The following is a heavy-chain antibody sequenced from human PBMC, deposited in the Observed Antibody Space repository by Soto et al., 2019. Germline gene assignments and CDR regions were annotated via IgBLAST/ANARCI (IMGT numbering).Heavy chain of an antibody. D-gene: IGHD3-10*01. V-gene: IGHV4-39*01. CDR3: ARVQYYYGSGSFYFDS. J-gene: IGHJ4*02. CDR1: GGSISSSTKH. CDR2: IFYSGST. Sequence: SETLSLTCTVSGGSISSSTKHWGWVRQPPGKGLEWIGSIFYSGSTYYNPSLKSRVTISVDTSKNQFSLRLSSVTAADTAVFYCARVQYYYGSGSFYFDSWGQGTLVTVSS.